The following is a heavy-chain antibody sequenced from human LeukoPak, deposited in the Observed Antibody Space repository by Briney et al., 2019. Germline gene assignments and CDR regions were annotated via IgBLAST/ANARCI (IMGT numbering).Heavy chain of an antibody. CDR2: INPNSGGT. CDR1: GYTFTGYY. J-gene: IGHJ6*03. Sequence: ASVKVSCKASGYTFTGYYMHWVRQAPGQGLEWMGWINPNSGGTNYAQKFQGRVTMTRDTSISTAHIELSRLRSDDTAVYYCARDGVVVPAAPVYYYYYYMDVWGKGTTVTVSS. D-gene: IGHD2-2*01. CDR3: ARDGVVVPAAPVYYYYYYMDV. V-gene: IGHV1-2*02.